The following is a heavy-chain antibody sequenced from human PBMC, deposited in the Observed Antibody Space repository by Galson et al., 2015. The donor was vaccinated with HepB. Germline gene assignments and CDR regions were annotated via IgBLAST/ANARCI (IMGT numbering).Heavy chain of an antibody. CDR3: ARGIGVNFWLDP. V-gene: IGHV4-61*02. D-gene: IGHD4/OR15-4a*01. J-gene: IGHJ5*02. Sequence: TLSLTCTVSGASISSGSYYWSWIRQPAGKGLEWIGLIYSSGNTNYNPSLESRVTMSVDTSKNQFSLKLRSVTAADTAVYYRARGIGVNFWLDPWGQGTPVTVSS. CDR2: IYSSGNT. CDR1: GASISSGSYY.